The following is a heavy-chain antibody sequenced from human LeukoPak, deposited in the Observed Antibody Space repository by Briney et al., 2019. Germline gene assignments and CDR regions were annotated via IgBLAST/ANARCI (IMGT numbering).Heavy chain of an antibody. Sequence: GGSLRLSCAASGFTFRTYGIHWVRQAPGKGLEWVAVISYDGTNKYYADSVKGRFTISRDNSKNTVYLQMNSLSAEDTAVYYCARGRRDFDYWGQGTLVTVSS. J-gene: IGHJ4*02. V-gene: IGHV3-30*03. CDR2: ISYDGTNK. CDR1: GFTFRTYG. CDR3: ARGRRDFDY.